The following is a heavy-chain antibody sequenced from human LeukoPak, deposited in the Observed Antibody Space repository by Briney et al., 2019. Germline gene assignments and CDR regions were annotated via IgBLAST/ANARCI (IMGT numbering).Heavy chain of an antibody. D-gene: IGHD3-10*01. CDR3: ARGTYYYGSGSYYFDY. V-gene: IGHV4-34*01. CDR1: GGSFSGYY. J-gene: IGHJ4*02. CDR2: INHSGST. Sequence: SETLSFTCAVYGGSFSGYYWSWIRQPPGKGLEWIGEINHSGSTNYNPSLKSRVTISVDTSKNQFSLKLSSVTTADTAVYYCARGTYYYGSGSYYFDYWGQGTLVTVSS.